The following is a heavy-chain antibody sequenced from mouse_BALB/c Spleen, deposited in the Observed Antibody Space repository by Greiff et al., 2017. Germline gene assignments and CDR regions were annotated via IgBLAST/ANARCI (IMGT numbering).Heavy chain of an antibody. J-gene: IGHJ2*01. CDR1: GFNIKDNY. CDR3: ATYYGSSSLDY. V-gene: IGHV14-3*02. CDR2: NDPANGNT. D-gene: IGHD1-1*01. Sequence: VQLKESGAELVKPGASVKLSCTASGFNIKDNYMHWVKQRPEQGLEWIGRNDPANGNTKYDPKFQGKATITADTSSNTAYLQLSSLTSEDTAVYYCATYYGSSSLDYWGQGTTLTVSS.